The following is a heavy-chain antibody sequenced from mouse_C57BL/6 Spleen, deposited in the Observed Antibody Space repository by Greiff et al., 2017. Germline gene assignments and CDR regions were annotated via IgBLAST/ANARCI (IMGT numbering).Heavy chain of an antibody. D-gene: IGHD2-4*01. V-gene: IGHV1-82*01. CDR2: IYPGDGDT. CDR1: GYAFSSSW. J-gene: IGHJ2*01. CDR3: AGGLDYVDY. Sequence: VQLQQSGPELVKPGASVKISCKASGYAFSSSWMNWVKQRPGKGLEWIGRIYPGDGDTNYNGKFKGKATLTADKSSSTAYMQLSSLTSEDSAVYFCAGGLDYVDYWGQGTTLTVSS.